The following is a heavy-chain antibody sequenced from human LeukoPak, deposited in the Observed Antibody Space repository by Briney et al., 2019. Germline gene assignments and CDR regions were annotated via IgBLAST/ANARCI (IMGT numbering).Heavy chain of an antibody. CDR1: GFTFSTYW. CDR2: MKQDGSER. J-gene: IGHJ4*02. V-gene: IGHV3-7*02. Sequence: GGSLRLSCAASGFTFSTYWMTWVRQAPGKGLEWVASMKQDGSERHYVDSVKGRFTISRDNAKNSLFLEMKSLRAEDTAVYYCVRHSDYWGQGTLVTVSS. CDR3: VRHSDY.